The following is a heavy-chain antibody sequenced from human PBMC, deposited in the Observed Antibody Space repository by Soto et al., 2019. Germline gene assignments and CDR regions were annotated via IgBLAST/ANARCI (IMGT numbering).Heavy chain of an antibody. J-gene: IGHJ4*02. CDR3: ARDIWAGGSSSWPEY. V-gene: IGHV3-11*06. CDR2: ISSSSSYT. Sequence: PGGSLRLSCAASGFIFSDYYMSWIRQAPGKGLEWVSYISSSSSYTNYADSVKGRFTISRDNAKNSLYLQMNSLRAEDTAVYYCARDIWAGGSSSWPEYWGQGTLVTVSS. CDR1: GFIFSDYY. D-gene: IGHD6-13*01.